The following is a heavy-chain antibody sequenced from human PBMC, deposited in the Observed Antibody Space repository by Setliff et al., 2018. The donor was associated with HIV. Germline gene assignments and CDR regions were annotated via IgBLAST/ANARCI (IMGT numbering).Heavy chain of an antibody. V-gene: IGHV1-69-2*01. CDR1: GYTFPDYY. Sequence: GASVKVSCKVSGYTFPDYYIQWVRQAPGKGLEWMGLVDPDRGDTVYAEKFQGRVTITADRSIDLAYMKLSSLTSEDTAMYFCAWGTQRPIDSWGQGTLVTVSS. J-gene: IGHJ4*02. D-gene: IGHD3-16*01. CDR2: VDPDRGDT. CDR3: AWGTQRPIDS.